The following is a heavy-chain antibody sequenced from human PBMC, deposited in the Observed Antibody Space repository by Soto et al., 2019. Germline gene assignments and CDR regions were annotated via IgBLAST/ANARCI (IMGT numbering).Heavy chain of an antibody. CDR1: GGSFSGYY. J-gene: IGHJ6*02. D-gene: IGHD3-10*01. V-gene: IGHV4-34*01. CDR2: INHSGST. CDR3: ARSGPYYYGMDV. Sequence: SETLSLTCAVYGGSFSGYYWSWIRQPPGKGLEWIGEINHSGSTNYNPSLKSRVTISVDTSKNQFSLTLSSVTAADTAVYYCARSGPYYYGMDVWGQGTTVTVSS.